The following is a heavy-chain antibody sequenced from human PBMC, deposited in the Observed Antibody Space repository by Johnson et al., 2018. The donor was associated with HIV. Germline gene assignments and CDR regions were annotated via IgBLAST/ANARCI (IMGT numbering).Heavy chain of an antibody. V-gene: IGHV3-30*02. CDR1: GFTFSSYG. J-gene: IGHJ3*02. D-gene: IGHD6-13*01. Sequence: QVQVVESGGGVVQPGGSLRLSCAASGFTFSSYGMHWVRQAPGKGLEWVAFIRYDGSNKYYADSVKGRFTISRDNSKNTLYLQMNSLRAEDTAVYYCARAYSSSWYRDDAFDIWGQGTMVTVSS. CDR3: ARAYSSSWYRDDAFDI. CDR2: IRYDGSNK.